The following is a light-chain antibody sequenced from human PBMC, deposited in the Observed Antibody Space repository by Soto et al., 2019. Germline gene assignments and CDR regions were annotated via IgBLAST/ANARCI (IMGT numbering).Light chain of an antibody. V-gene: IGKV1-39*01. Sequence: DIQMTQSPSSLSASVGDRVTITCRASQSISSYLNWYQQKPGKAPKLLIYAASSLQSGVPSRFSGSGSGTEFTLTISSLQPEDFATYYCQQSYITPDTFGQGTEVDVK. CDR1: QSISSY. J-gene: IGKJ1*01. CDR2: AAS. CDR3: QQSYITPDT.